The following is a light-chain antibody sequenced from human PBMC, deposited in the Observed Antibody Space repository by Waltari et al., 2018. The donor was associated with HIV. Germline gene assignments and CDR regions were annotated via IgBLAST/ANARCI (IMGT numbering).Light chain of an antibody. J-gene: IGLJ2*01. V-gene: IGLV3-19*01. CDR3: NSRDSSVNPLQVI. Sequence: SSELTQDPSVSVALGQPVKITCQGDSLRSYSASWYQQKPGQAPVRVIYARNNRPSGIPDRFSGSSSGDTASLTITGAQAEDEAAYYCNSRDSSVNPLQVIFGGGTKVTVL. CDR1: SLRSYS. CDR2: ARN.